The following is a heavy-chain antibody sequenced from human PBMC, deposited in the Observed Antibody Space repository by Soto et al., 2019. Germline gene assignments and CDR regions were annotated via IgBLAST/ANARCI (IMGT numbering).Heavy chain of an antibody. CDR2: ISAYNGNT. CDR1: GYTFTSYG. CDR3: ARGSREYSSSSNWFDP. J-gene: IGHJ5*02. D-gene: IGHD6-6*01. Sequence: GASVKVSCKASGYTFTSYGISWVRQAPGQGLEWMGWISAYNGNTNYAQKLQGRVTMTTDTSTSTAYMELRSLRSEDTAVYYCARGSREYSSSSNWFDPWGQGTLVTVSS. V-gene: IGHV1-18*01.